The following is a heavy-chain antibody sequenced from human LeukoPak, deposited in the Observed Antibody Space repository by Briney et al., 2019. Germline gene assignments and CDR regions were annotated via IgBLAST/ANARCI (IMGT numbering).Heavy chain of an antibody. CDR2: IYYSGST. CDR1: GGSISSGDYY. Sequence: PSETLSLTCTVSGGSISSGDYYWSWIRQPPGKGPEWIGYIYYSGSTYYNPSPKSRVTISIDTSKNQFSLQVSSVTATDTAVYYCASKLGTRYFFDYWGQGTLVTVSS. D-gene: IGHD7-27*01. J-gene: IGHJ4*02. V-gene: IGHV4-30-4*01. CDR3: ASKLGTRYFFDY.